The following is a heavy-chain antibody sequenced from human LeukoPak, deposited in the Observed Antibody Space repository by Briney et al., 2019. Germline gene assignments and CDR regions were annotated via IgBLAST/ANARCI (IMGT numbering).Heavy chain of an antibody. V-gene: IGHV3-23*01. J-gene: IGHJ6*02. D-gene: IGHD3-3*01. Sequence: PGRSLRLSCAASGFTFSSYAMSWVRQAPGKGLEWVSAISGSGGSTYYADSVKGRFTISRDNSKNTLYLQMNSLRAEDTAVYYCAKALHESGYSYYYYYYGMDVWGQGTTVTVSS. CDR3: AKALHESGYSYYYYYYGMDV. CDR2: ISGSGGST. CDR1: GFTFSSYA.